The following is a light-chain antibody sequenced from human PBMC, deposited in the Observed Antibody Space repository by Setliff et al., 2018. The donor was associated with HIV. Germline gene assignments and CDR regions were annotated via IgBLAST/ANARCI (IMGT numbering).Light chain of an antibody. V-gene: IGLV2-23*02. CDR3: CSYAGRNTFHMI. CDR2: EDN. Sequence: QSALTQPAAVSGSPGQSITISCTGSSSNIGNYNLVSWHQQVPGKAPRLMIFEDNKRPSGVSDRFSGSKSGYTASLTISGLQAGDEADYYCCSYAGRNTFHMIFGGGTKVTVL. CDR1: SSNIGNYNL. J-gene: IGLJ2*01.